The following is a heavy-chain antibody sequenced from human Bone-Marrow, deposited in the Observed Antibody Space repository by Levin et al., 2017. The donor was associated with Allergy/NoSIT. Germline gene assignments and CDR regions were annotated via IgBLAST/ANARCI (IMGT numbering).Heavy chain of an antibody. CDR2: ITGSGGSGPSHDIT. D-gene: IGHD3-10*01. CDR1: GFTFRLYA. V-gene: IGHV3-23*01. CDR3: AKDGGFGELIYPIDN. Sequence: GGSLRLHCTASGFTFRLYAMNWVRQAPGKGLEWVSGITGSGGSGPSHDITYYADSVKGRFTISRDNSKNTVFLQMNRLRGEDTATYYCAKDGGFGELIYPIDNWGQGTQVTVSS. J-gene: IGHJ4*02.